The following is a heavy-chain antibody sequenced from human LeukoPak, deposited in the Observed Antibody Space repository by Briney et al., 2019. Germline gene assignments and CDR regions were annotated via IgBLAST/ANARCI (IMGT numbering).Heavy chain of an antibody. CDR3: AKSANYDILTGYAY. CDR1: GGTFSSYA. D-gene: IGHD3-9*01. CDR2: IIPIFGTA. J-gene: IGHJ4*02. Sequence: GSSVKVSCKASGGTFSSYAISWVRQAPGQGLEWMGGIIPIFGTANYAQKFQGRVTITADKSTSTAYMELSSLRSEDTAVYYCAKSANYDILTGYAYWAKGPLVTVSS. V-gene: IGHV1-69*06.